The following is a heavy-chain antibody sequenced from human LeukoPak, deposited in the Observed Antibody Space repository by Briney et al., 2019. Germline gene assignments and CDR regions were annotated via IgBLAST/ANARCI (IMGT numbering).Heavy chain of an antibody. J-gene: IGHJ4*02. CDR1: GGSISSGGYS. D-gene: IGHD5-18*01. V-gene: IGHV4-30-2*01. CDR2: IYHSGST. CDR3: ARGGYSYGTGWDYFDY. Sequence: NPSETLSLTCAVSGGSISSGGYSWSWIRQPPGKGLEWIGYIYHSGSTYYNPSLKSRVTILVDRSKNQFSLKLSSVTAADTAVYYCARGGYSYGTGWDYFDYWGQGTLVTVSS.